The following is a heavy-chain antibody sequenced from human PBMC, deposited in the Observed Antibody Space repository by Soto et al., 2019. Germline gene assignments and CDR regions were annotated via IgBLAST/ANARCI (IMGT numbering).Heavy chain of an antibody. V-gene: IGHV1-69*13. J-gene: IGHJ4*02. CDR2: IIPIFGTA. CDR3: ARRWLFKYYFDY. Sequence: GASVKFSCKASGATFSSYAISWVRQAPGQGLEWMGGIIPIFGTANYAQKFQGRVTITADESTSTAYMELSSLRSEDTAVYYCARRWLFKYYFDYWGQGTLVTVSS. D-gene: IGHD3-22*01. CDR1: GATFSSYA.